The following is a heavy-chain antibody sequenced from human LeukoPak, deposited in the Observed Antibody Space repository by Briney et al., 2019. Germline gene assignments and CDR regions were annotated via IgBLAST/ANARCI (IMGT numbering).Heavy chain of an antibody. Sequence: GGSLRLSCAASGFTFSNAWMNWVRQAPGKGLVWVGRIKSKTDGGTADYAAPVKGRFTISRDYSKNTLYLQMNSLKTEDTAVYYCTTEPMYYDFWSGYAWGQGTLVTVSS. J-gene: IGHJ4*02. CDR1: GFTFSNAW. CDR2: IKSKTDGGTA. V-gene: IGHV3-15*07. D-gene: IGHD3-3*01. CDR3: TTEPMYYDFWSGYA.